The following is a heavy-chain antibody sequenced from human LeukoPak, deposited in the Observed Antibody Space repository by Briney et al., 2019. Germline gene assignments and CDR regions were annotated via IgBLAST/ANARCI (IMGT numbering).Heavy chain of an antibody. CDR3: ARYRGANGYYFDY. CDR2: IYHSGST. Sequence: MPSETLSLTCAVSGGSISSGNWWSWVRQPPGKGLEWIGEIYHSGSTNYNPSLKSRVTISADKSKNQFSLKLSSVTAADTAVYYCARYRGANGYYFDYWGQGTLVTVSS. J-gene: IGHJ4*02. CDR1: GGSISSGNW. V-gene: IGHV4-4*02. D-gene: IGHD3-10*01.